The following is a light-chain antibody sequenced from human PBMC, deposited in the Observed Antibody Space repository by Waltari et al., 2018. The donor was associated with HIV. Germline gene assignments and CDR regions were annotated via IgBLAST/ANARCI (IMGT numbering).Light chain of an antibody. V-gene: IGLV1-51*02. CDR3: ETWDSSLSAGV. CDR1: RSNLGKNY. Sequence: QSVLTQPPSVSAAPGQRVTISCSGSRSNLGKNYLSWYQQVPRTAPKLLIYENTKRPSGIPDRFSGSKSGTSATLGITGLQTGDEADYYCETWDSSLSAGVFGGGTKVTVL. J-gene: IGLJ2*01. CDR2: ENT.